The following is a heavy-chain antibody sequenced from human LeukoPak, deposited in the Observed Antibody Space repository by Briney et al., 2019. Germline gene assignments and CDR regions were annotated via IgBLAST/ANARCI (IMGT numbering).Heavy chain of an antibody. CDR1: GYTFTSYG. CDR3: ARQFRVVPAAILYDYYYGMDV. V-gene: IGHV1-18*01. CDR2: INAYNGNT. Sequence: WASVKVSCMASGYTFTSYGINWVRQAPGQGLDWMGWINAYNGNTNYAKKLQGRVTMTTDTSTSTPYMELRSLRSDDTAVYYCARQFRVVPAAILYDYYYGMDVWGQGTTVTVSS. J-gene: IGHJ6*02. D-gene: IGHD2-2*01.